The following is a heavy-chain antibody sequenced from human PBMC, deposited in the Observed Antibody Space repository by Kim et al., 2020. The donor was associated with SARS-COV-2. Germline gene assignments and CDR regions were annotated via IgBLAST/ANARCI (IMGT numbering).Heavy chain of an antibody. Sequence: GESLKISCKGSGYSFTNYWIGWVRQMPGKGLEWMGIIYPDDSDTRYSPSFQGQVTISVDKSISTAYVQWSSLRASDTAIYYCARQSAASGTLVELDYWGQGTLVTVSS. D-gene: IGHD6-13*01. J-gene: IGHJ4*02. V-gene: IGHV5-51*01. CDR3: ARQSAASGTLVELDY. CDR2: IYPDDSDT. CDR1: GYSFTNYW.